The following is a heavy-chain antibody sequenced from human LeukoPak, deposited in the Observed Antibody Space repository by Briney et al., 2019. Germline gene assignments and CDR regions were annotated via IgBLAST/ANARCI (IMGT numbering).Heavy chain of an antibody. D-gene: IGHD2-21*02. CDR2: INHSGST. V-gene: IGHV4-39*07. J-gene: IGHJ3*02. CDR3: ARAHGGVTATYDAFDI. CDR1: GGSISSSSYY. Sequence: PSETLSLTCTVSGGSISSSSYYWSWIRQPPGKGLEWIGEINHSGSTNYNPSLKSRVTISVDTSKNQFSLKLSSVTAADTAVYYCARAHGGVTATYDAFDIWGQGTMVTVSS.